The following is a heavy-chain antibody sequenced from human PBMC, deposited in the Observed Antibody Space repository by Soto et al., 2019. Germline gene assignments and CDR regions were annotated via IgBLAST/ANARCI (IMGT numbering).Heavy chain of an antibody. CDR1: GGSLSDYY. V-gene: IGHV4-59*01. CDR2: IYYSGST. Sequence: SETLSLTCTISGGSLSDYYWSWIRQPPGKGLEWIGYIYYSGSTNYNPSLKSRVTISVDTSKNQFSLNLNSVTAADTALYYCAKLNYDIGTGCYGFDFGGRETRSPVSS. D-gene: IGHD2-2*01. CDR3: AKLNYDIGTGCYGFDF. J-gene: IGHJ4*02.